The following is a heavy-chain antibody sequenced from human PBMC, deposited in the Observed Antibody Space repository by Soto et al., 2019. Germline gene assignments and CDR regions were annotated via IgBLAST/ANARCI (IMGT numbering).Heavy chain of an antibody. J-gene: IGHJ3*02. CDR1: GFTFNSYS. V-gene: IGHV3-21*01. D-gene: IGHD6-13*01. CDR3: ARDFKDSSSWYRAFDI. CDR2: ISSSSSYI. Sequence: PGGSLRLSCAASGFTFNSYSMNWVRQAPGKGLEWVSSISSSSSYIYYADSVKGRFTISRDNAKNSLYLQMNSLRAEDTAVYYCARDFKDSSSWYRAFDIWGQGTMVTVSS.